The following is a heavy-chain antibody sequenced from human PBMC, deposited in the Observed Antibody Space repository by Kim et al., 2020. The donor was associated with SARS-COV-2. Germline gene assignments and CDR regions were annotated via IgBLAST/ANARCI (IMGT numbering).Heavy chain of an antibody. D-gene: IGHD2-15*01. J-gene: IGHJ6*02. CDR3: ARDIARTSGMDV. Sequence: SYAQKFQGRVTMTRDPSTSTVYMGLSSLRSEDTAVYYCARDIARTSGMDVWGQGTTVTVSS. V-gene: IGHV1-46*01.